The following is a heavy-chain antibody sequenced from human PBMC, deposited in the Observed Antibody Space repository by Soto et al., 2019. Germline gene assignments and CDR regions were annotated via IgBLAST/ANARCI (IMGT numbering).Heavy chain of an antibody. Sequence: GASLRLSFTASGFSFSSFVMILVRQASGKGLEWVSFIIGSGDTTYYAESVKGRFTISRDNSKNTLYLRVNSLRPDDTAMYYCAKGPWGAVTLFDNWGQGT. D-gene: IGHD4-17*01. CDR2: IIGSGDTT. CDR1: GFSFSSFV. CDR3: AKGPWGAVTLFDN. J-gene: IGHJ4*02. V-gene: IGHV3-23*01.